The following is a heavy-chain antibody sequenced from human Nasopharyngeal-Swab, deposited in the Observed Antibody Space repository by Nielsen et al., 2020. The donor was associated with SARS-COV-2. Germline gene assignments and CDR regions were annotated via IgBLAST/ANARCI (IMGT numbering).Heavy chain of an antibody. V-gene: IGHV4-34*01. D-gene: IGHD6-6*01. CDR2: INHSGST. J-gene: IGHJ6*02. CDR3: ARSRPRSSLYYYYYYGMDV. CDR1: GGSFSGYY. Sequence: GSLRLSCAVYGGSFSGYYWSWIRQPPGKGLEWIGEINHSGSTNYNPSLKSRVTISVDTSKNQFSLKLSSVTAADTAVYYCARSRPRSSLYYYYYYGMDVWGQGTTVTVSS.